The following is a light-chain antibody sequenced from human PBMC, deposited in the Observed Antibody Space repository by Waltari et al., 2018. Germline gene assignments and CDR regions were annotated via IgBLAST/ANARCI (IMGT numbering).Light chain of an antibody. V-gene: IGKV3-11*01. CDR1: QSLDNY. CDR2: DAS. J-gene: IGKJ4*01. Sequence: DIVLTQSPATLSLSPGERATLSCRANQSLDNYLAWYQQKPGLTPRLLIFDASNRATGVPVRFSGSGSGTDFTLTINSLEPEDFAVYYCQQRSNWPPGRTFGGGTKVEVK. CDR3: QQRSNWPPGRT.